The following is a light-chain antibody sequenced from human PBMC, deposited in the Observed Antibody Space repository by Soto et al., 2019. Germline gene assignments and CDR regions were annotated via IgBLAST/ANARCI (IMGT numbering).Light chain of an antibody. Sequence: SSASQSVSSNLAWYQQKPGQAPRVLIHAASGRTTGIPDRFSGSGSGTDFTLTISRLEPEDFAVYHCQQYGSSPWTFGQGTKVDIK. J-gene: IGKJ1*01. CDR1: QSVSSN. V-gene: IGKV3-20*01. CDR2: AAS. CDR3: QQYGSSPWT.